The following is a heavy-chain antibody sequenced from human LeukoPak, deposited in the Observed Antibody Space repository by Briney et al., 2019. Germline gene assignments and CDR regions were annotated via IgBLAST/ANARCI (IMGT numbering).Heavy chain of an antibody. CDR3: ARVGPPYPDTAMATFDY. J-gene: IGHJ4*02. CDR2: ISSSSSYI. CDR1: GFTFSSYS. V-gene: IGHV3-21*01. Sequence: GGSLRLSCAASGFTFSSYSMNWVRQAPGKGLEWVSSISSSSSYIYYADSVKGRFTISRDNAKNSLYLQMNSLRAEDTAVYYCARVGPPYPDTAMATFDYWGQGTLVTVSS. D-gene: IGHD5-18*01.